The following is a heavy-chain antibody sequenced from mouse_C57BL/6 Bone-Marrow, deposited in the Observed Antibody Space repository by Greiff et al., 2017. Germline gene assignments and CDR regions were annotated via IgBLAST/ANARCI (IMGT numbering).Heavy chain of an antibody. CDR2: IYPRSGNT. V-gene: IGHV1-81*01. Sequence: QVQLQQSGAELARPGASVKLSCKASGYTFTSYGISWVKQRTGQGLEWIGEIYPRSGNTYYNEKFKGKATLTADKSASTAYMELRSLTSEDSAVYFCARLLWLRRAYWGQGTLVTVSA. CDR1: GYTFTSYG. D-gene: IGHD2-2*01. CDR3: ARLLWLRRAY. J-gene: IGHJ3*01.